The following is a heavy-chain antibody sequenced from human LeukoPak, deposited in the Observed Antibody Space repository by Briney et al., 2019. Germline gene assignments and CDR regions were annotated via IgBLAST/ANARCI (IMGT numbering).Heavy chain of an antibody. D-gene: IGHD5-24*01. CDR1: GGSISSYY. Sequence: SETLSLTCTVSGGSISSYYWSWIRQPPGKGLGWIGYIYYSGSTNYNPSLKSRVTISVDTSKNQFSLKLSSVTAADTAVYYCARGDGYNNPFDYWGQGTLVTVSS. CDR2: IYYSGST. V-gene: IGHV4-59*01. CDR3: ARGDGYNNPFDY. J-gene: IGHJ4*02.